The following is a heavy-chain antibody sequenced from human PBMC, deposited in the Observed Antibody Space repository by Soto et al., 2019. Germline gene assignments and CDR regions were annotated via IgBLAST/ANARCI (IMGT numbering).Heavy chain of an antibody. CDR1: GYTFTSYD. Sequence: EASVKVSCKASGYTFTSYDINWVRQATGQGLEWMGWMNPNSGNTGYAQKFQGRVTMTRNTSISTAYMELSSLRSEDTAVYYCARGRINQYYDILTGYSNWFDPWGQGTLVTVSS. CDR3: ARGRINQYYDILTGYSNWFDP. J-gene: IGHJ5*02. V-gene: IGHV1-8*01. D-gene: IGHD3-9*01. CDR2: MNPNSGNT.